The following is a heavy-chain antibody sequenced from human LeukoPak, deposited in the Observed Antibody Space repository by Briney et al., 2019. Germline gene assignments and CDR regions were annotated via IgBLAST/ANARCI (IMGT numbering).Heavy chain of an antibody. D-gene: IGHD3-22*01. J-gene: IGHJ5*02. V-gene: IGHV3-48*03. Sequence: GGSLRLSCAASGFTFSSYEMNWVRQAPGKGLEWVSYISSSGSTIYYADSVKGRFTISRDNAKNSLYLQMNSLRAEDTAVYYCARDNPDHYDSSGYYYNWFDPWGQGTLVTVSS. CDR1: GFTFSSYE. CDR3: ARDNPDHYDSSGYYYNWFDP. CDR2: ISSSGSTI.